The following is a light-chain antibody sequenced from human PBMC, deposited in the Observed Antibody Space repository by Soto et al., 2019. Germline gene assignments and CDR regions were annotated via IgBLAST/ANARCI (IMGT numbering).Light chain of an antibody. J-gene: IGKJ3*01. CDR3: QQYDNLLPWIT. CDR1: QDISKC. CDR2: DAS. Sequence: NHGTRAPSSLGVAVGDSGTITCQARQDISKCLNWYQQKEGEATKLLIYDASNLETGVPSRFSGLGCGTEFNFTISSLQPDDIATSNCQQYDNLLPWITGGPGTQVDIK. V-gene: IGKV1-33*01.